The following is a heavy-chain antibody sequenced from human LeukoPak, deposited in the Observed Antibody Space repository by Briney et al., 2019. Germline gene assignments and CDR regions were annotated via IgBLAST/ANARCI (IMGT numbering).Heavy chain of an antibody. CDR1: SGSISIGDYY. J-gene: IGHJ6*03. D-gene: IGHD1/OR15-1a*01. V-gene: IGHV4-31*03. CDR2: IYYSGST. Sequence: SETLSLTCTVSSGSISIGDYYWSWLRQHPGKGLEWIGCIYYSGSTYDNPSLKSRVTISVDTSKNQFSLNLSSVTAADTAVYYCARTKMKQNYYYYMDVWGKGTTVTVSS. CDR3: ARTKMKQNYYYYMDV.